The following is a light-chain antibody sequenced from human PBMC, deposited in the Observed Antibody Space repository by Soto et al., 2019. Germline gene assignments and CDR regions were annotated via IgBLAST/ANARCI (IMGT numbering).Light chain of an antibody. Sequence: QSVLTQPASVSGSPGQSITISCTGTSSDVGGYNYVSWYQQHPGKAPKLMIYEVSNRPSGVSNRFSGSKSGNTASLTISGLQAEDEADYYCSSYTSSITLGVFGTGTKVT. CDR2: EVS. CDR1: SSDVGGYNY. J-gene: IGLJ1*01. CDR3: SSYTSSITLGV. V-gene: IGLV2-14*01.